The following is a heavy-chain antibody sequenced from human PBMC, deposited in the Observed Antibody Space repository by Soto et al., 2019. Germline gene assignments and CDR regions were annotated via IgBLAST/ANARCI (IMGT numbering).Heavy chain of an antibody. CDR3: ARSYNSAFDF. CDR2: IYHSGST. CDR1: SVSISSGNW. D-gene: IGHD6-19*01. J-gene: IGHJ4*02. V-gene: IGHV4-4*02. Sequence: SETLSLTCAVSSVSISSGNWWTWVRQPPGKGLEWIGEIYHSGSTNYNPSLKSRVTISVDMSKNQFSLKLSSVTAADTAVYYCARSYNSAFDFWGQGTLVTVSS.